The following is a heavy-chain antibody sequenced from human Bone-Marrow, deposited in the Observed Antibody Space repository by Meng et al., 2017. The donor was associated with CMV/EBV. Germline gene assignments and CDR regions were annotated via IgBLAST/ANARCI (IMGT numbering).Heavy chain of an antibody. V-gene: IGHV3-48*04. J-gene: IGHJ4*02. CDR2: ISSSGSTI. Sequence: GGSLRLSCAASGFTFSTYAMSWVRQAPGKGLEWVSYISSSGSTIYYADSVKGRFTISRDNAKNSLYLQMNSLRAEDTAVYYCARGSFRVQTLYWGQGTLVTVSS. CDR1: GFTFSTYA. D-gene: IGHD3-10*01. CDR3: ARGSFRVQTLY.